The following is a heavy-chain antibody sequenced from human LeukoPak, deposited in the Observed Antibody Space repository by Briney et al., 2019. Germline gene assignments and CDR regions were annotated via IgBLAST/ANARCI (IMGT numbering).Heavy chain of an antibody. CDR2: ISHSGST. Sequence: SETLSLTCAVYGGSFSGYYWSWIRQPPGKGLEWIGEISHSGSTNYNPSLKSRVTISVDTSKNQFSLKLSSVTAADTAVYYCTRERYDYVWGSYHLFDYWGQGTLVTVSS. D-gene: IGHD3-16*02. J-gene: IGHJ4*02. CDR1: GGSFSGYY. CDR3: TRERYDYVWGSYHLFDY. V-gene: IGHV4-34*01.